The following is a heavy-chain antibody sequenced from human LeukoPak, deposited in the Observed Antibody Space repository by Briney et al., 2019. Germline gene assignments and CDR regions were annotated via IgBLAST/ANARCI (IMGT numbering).Heavy chain of an antibody. CDR2: IYYSGST. J-gene: IGHJ2*01. CDR3: ARDGDYDWYFDL. Sequence: SETLSLTCTVSGGSISGHYWSWLRQPPGKGLEWIGYIYYSGSTNYNPSLKSRTTISLDTSKSQLSLKLNSVTAADTAVYYCARDGDYDWYFDLWGRGTLATVSS. V-gene: IGHV4-59*11. CDR1: GGSISGHY. D-gene: IGHD4-17*01.